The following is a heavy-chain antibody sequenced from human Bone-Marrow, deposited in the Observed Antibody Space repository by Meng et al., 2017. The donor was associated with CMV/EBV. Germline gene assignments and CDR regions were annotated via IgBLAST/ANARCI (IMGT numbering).Heavy chain of an antibody. J-gene: IGHJ6*02. CDR1: GGSLSDYY. Sequence: SETLSLTCAVYGGSLSDYYYSWIRQPPGKGLEWIGEINHSGSTDYNPSLKSRATISVDTSKNQFSLKLTSVTAADTAVYYCARDSAATQTQNYYYYGMDVWGQWHTV. V-gene: IGHV4-34*01. D-gene: IGHD2-15*01. CDR3: ARDSAATQTQNYYYYGMDV. CDR2: INHSGST.